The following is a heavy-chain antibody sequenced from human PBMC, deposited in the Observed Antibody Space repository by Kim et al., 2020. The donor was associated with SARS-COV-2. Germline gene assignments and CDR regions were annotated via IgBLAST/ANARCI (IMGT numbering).Heavy chain of an antibody. V-gene: IGHV4-39*07. Sequence: SETLSLTCTVSGGSISSSSYYWGWIRQPPGKGLEWIGSIYYSGSTYYNPSLKSRVTISVDTSKNQFSLKLSSVTAADTAVYYCARGENSSGYYYVVRSFDYWDQGTLVTVSS. D-gene: IGHD3-22*01. CDR2: IYYSGST. CDR3: ARGENSSGYYYVVRSFDY. J-gene: IGHJ4*02. CDR1: GGSISSSSYY.